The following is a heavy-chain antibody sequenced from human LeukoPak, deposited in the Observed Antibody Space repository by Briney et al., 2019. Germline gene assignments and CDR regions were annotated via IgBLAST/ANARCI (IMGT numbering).Heavy chain of an antibody. CDR3: ARGDPTMANNAFDY. CDR2: INHRGGT. D-gene: IGHD5-18*01. V-gene: IGHV4-34*01. Sequence: SETLSLACDVYGGSFSTYYWSWIRQPPGKGLEWIGEINHRGGTSYNPSLKSRVTISVDTSKNQFSLKLSSVTVADTVVYFCARGDPTMANNAFDYWGQGTLVTVSS. J-gene: IGHJ4*02. CDR1: GGSFSTYY.